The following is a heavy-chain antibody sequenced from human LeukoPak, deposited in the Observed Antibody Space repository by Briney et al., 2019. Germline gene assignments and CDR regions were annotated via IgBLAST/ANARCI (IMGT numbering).Heavy chain of an antibody. CDR1: GFTFSSHW. Sequence: GGSLRLSCAASGFTFSSHWMTWVRQAPGKGLEWVANIKEDGTRKNYVDSVKGRFTISRDNSKNTLYLQMNSLRAEDTAVYYCAKEEVATVWGQGTLVTVSS. CDR3: AKEEVATV. D-gene: IGHD5-12*01. V-gene: IGHV3-7*03. J-gene: IGHJ4*02. CDR2: IKEDGTRK.